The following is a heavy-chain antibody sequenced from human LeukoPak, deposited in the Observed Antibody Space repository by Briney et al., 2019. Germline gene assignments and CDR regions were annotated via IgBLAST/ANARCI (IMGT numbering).Heavy chain of an antibody. V-gene: IGHV5-51*01. CDR2: IYPGDSDT. Sequence: GESLQISCKGSGYSFTSYWIGWVRHLPGKGLEWMGIIYPGDSDTRYSPSFQGQVTISADKSISTAYQQWSSLKASDTAMYYCASSDVGNPIHYWGQGTLVTVSS. CDR1: GYSFTSYW. D-gene: IGHD4-23*01. J-gene: IGHJ4*02. CDR3: ASSDVGNPIHY.